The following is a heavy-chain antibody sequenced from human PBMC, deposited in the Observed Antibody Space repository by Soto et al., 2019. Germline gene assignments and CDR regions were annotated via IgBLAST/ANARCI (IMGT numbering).Heavy chain of an antibody. V-gene: IGHV1-69*12. CDR1: GGTFSSYA. CDR3: ARANIVVVVAASYYYGMDV. J-gene: IGHJ6*02. CDR2: IIPIFGTA. D-gene: IGHD2-15*01. Sequence: QVQLVQSGAEVKKPGSSVKVSCKASGGTFSSYAISWVRQAPGQGLEWMGGIIPIFGTANYAQKFQGRVTITADESTSTAYMELSSLRSEDTAVYYCARANIVVVVAASYYYGMDVWGQGTTVTVSS.